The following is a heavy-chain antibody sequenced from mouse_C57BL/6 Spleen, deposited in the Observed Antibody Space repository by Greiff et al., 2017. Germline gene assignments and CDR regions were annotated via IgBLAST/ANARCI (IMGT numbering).Heavy chain of an antibody. D-gene: IGHD1-1*01. Sequence: QVQLQQPGAELVRPGTSVKLSCKASGYTFTSYWMHWVKQRPGQGLEWIGGIDPSDSYTNYNQKFKGKATLTVDTSSSTAYMQLSSLTSEDSAVYYCARDGSGPYYCAMEYWGQGTSVTVSS. V-gene: IGHV1-59*01. J-gene: IGHJ4*01. CDR1: GYTFTSYW. CDR3: ARDGSGPYYCAMEY. CDR2: IDPSDSYT.